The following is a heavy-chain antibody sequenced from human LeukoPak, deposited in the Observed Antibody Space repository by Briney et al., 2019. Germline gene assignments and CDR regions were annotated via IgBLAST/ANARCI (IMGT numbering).Heavy chain of an antibody. CDR2: INPNSGGT. CDR3: ARDICSGGSCYSPTFDY. V-gene: IGHV1-2*02. J-gene: IGHJ4*02. CDR1: GYTFTGYY. D-gene: IGHD2-15*01. Sequence: ASVKVSCKASGYTFTGYYMHWVRQAPGQGLEWMGWINPNSGGTNYAQKFQGRVTMTRDTSISTAYMELSRLRSDDTAVYYYARDICSGGSCYSPTFDYWGQGTLVTVSS.